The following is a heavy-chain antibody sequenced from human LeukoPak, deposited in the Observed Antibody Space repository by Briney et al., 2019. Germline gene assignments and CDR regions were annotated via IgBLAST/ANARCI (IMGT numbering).Heavy chain of an antibody. CDR1: GFTFSSYS. V-gene: IGHV3-21*01. D-gene: IGHD3-22*01. J-gene: IGHJ6*01. CDR3: ARETYYYDSSGYYPPYYYYGMDV. CDR2: ISSSSYI. Sequence: GGSLRLSCAASGFTFSSYSMNWVRQAPGKGLEWVSSISSSSYIYYADSVKGRFTISRDNAKNSLYLQMNSLRAEDTAVYYCARETYYYDSSGYYPPYYYYGMDVWGQGTTVTVSS.